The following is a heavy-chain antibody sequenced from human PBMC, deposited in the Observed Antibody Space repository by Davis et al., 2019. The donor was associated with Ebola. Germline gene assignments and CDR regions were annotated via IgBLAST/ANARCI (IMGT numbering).Heavy chain of an antibody. CDR3: VRVVITFTDWFDP. Sequence: GESLKISCAASGFTFSSYSMNWVRQAPGKGLEWVSSISSSSSYIYYADSVKGRFTISRDNAKNSLYLQMNSLRAEDTAVYYCVRVVITFTDWFDPWGQGTLVTVSS. CDR2: ISSSSSYI. V-gene: IGHV3-21*04. CDR1: GFTFSSYS. D-gene: IGHD3-22*01. J-gene: IGHJ5*02.